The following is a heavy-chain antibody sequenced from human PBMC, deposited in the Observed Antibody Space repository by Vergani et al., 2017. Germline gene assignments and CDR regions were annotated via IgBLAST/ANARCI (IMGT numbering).Heavy chain of an antibody. CDR3: ASVFLSRGRDYYDFWGGYYGPGGVY. D-gene: IGHD3-3*01. Sequence: QVQLVQSGAEVQKPGSSVTVSCKASGGTFSSYAISWVRQAPGQGLEWLGRIIPIFGTANYAQKFQGRVTITAYKSTSTAYMELSSLRSEDTAVYYCASVFLSRGRDYYDFWGGYYGPGGVYWGQGTLVTGSS. J-gene: IGHJ4*02. CDR1: GGTFSSYA. CDR2: IIPIFGTA. V-gene: IGHV1-69*14.